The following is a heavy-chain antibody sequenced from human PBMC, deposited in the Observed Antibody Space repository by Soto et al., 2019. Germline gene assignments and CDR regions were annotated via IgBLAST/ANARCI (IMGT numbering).Heavy chain of an antibody. J-gene: IGHJ5*02. CDR2: IYWDDDK. CDR3: AHGGPYYGSGSYTHNWFDP. Sequence: SGPTLVNPTQTLTLTCTFSGFSLSTSGVGVGWIRQPPGKALGWLALIYWDDDKRYSPSLKSRLTITKDTSKNQVVLTMTNMDPVDTATYYCAHGGPYYGSGSYTHNWFDPWGQGTLVTVSS. D-gene: IGHD3-10*01. V-gene: IGHV2-5*02. CDR1: GFSLSTSGVG.